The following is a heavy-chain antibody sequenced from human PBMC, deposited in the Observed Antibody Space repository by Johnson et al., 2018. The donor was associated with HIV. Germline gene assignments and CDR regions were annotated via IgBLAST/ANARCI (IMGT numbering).Heavy chain of an antibody. J-gene: IGHJ3*02. CDR2: IYSGGST. V-gene: IGHV3-66*02. CDR3: ASLSGRYCSGGSCPLGAFDI. CDR1: GFTVSSNY. Sequence: VQLVESGGGLVQPGGSLRLSCAASGFTVSSNYMSWVRQAPGKGLEWVSVIYSGGSTYYAAYVKGRFTISRDHSKNTLYLQMNSLSAEDTAVYYCASLSGRYCSGGSCPLGAFDIWGQGTMVTVSS. D-gene: IGHD2-15*01.